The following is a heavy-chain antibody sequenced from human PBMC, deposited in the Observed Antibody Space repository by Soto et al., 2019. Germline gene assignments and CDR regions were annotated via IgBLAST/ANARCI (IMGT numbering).Heavy chain of an antibody. V-gene: IGHV3-66*01. CDR1: GFTVSSYY. Sequence: PGGSRRLSCAASGFTVSSYYMSWARQAPGKGLEWVSVIYSGNTGTTYYAGSVKGRFTISRDISKNTVYLQMNSLRAEDTAVYYCARDGSSRPTEYWGQGT. D-gene: IGHD3-10*01. CDR2: IYSGNTGTT. CDR3: ARDGSSRPTEY. J-gene: IGHJ4*02.